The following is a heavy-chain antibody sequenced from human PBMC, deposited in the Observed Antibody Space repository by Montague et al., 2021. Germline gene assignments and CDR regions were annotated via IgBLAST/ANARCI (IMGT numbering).Heavy chain of an antibody. CDR3: ATWPAYGTTWYYFDS. D-gene: IGHD2/OR15-2a*01. V-gene: IGHV4-4*02. CDR1: GGSVSSPDW. J-gene: IGHJ4*02. Sequence: SETLSLTCAVSGGSVSSPDWWSWVRQAPGKGLEWIGDIYHNGNTNFNPSLKSRVTISVDKLKNQFSLQLTSVTAADTAVYYCATWPAYGTTWYYFDSWGQGTQVIVSS. CDR2: IYHNGNT.